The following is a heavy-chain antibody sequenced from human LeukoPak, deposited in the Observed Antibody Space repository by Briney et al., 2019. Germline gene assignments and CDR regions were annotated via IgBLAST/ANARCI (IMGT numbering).Heavy chain of an antibody. CDR1: GGSISSYY. CDR3: ARGVRGYSYGSWYYYGMDV. Sequence: SETLSLTCTVSGGSISSYYWSWIRQPPGKGLEWIGYIYYSGSTNYNPSLKSRVTISVDTSKSQFSLKLSSVTAADTAVYYCARGVRGYSYGSWYYYGMDVWGQGTTVTVSS. D-gene: IGHD5-18*01. J-gene: IGHJ6*02. V-gene: IGHV4-59*01. CDR2: IYYSGST.